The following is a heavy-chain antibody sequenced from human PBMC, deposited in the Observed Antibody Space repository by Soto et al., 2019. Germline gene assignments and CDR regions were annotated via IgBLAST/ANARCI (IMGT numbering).Heavy chain of an antibody. Sequence: ASVKVSCKASGYTFTSYAMHWVRQAPGQRLEWMGWINAGNGNTKYSQKFQGRVTITRDTSASTAYMELSSLRSEDTAVYYCARNPVRSALPNYGMDVWGQGTTVTVSS. CDR1: GYTFTSYA. CDR3: ARNPVRSALPNYGMDV. V-gene: IGHV1-3*01. J-gene: IGHJ6*02. D-gene: IGHD3-10*01. CDR2: INAGNGNT.